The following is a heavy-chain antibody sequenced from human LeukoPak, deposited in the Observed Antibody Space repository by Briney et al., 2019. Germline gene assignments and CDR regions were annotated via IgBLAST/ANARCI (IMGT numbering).Heavy chain of an antibody. V-gene: IGHV3-48*02. CDR3: AREGVLSLDY. Sequence: GGSLRLSCAASGFTLSSYSMNWVRQAPGKGLEWVSYISSSSSTKYYADSVKGRFTISRDNAKNSLYLQMKSLRDEDTAVLYCAREGVLSLDYWGQGTLVTVSS. J-gene: IGHJ4*02. CDR2: ISSSSSTK. D-gene: IGHD4/OR15-4a*01. CDR1: GFTLSSYS.